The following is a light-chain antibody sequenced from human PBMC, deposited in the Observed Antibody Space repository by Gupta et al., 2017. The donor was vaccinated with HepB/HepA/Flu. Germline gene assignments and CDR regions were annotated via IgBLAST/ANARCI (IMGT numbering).Light chain of an antibody. Sequence: IQMTHSPSSLSASVGDRVTITSRASQSINNFLNWYQQKLGNAPKLLIYGASRLQSGVPSRFSGSGSGTDFTLTISRLQPEDFATYYCQQCYNTPWTFGQGTKVEIK. V-gene: IGKV1-39*01. CDR2: GAS. CDR1: QSINNF. CDR3: QQCYNTPWT. J-gene: IGKJ1*01.